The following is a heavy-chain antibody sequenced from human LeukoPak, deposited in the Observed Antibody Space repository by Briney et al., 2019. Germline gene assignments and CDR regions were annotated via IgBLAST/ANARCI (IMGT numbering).Heavy chain of an antibody. CDR2: IKQDGSEK. D-gene: IGHD3-10*01. J-gene: IGHJ3*02. CDR1: GFTFSSYW. Sequence: GGSLRLSCAASGFTFSSYWMSWVRQAPGKGLEWVANIKQDGSEKYYVDSVKGRFTISRDNAKNSLYLQMNSLRAEDTAVYYCARGRRGSQGAFDIWGQGTMVTVSS. CDR3: ARGRRGSQGAFDI. V-gene: IGHV3-7*01.